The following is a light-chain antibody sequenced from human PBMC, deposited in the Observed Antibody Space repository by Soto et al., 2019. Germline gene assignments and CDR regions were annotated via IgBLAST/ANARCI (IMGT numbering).Light chain of an antibody. V-gene: IGKV1-33*01. Sequence: DIQMTQSPSSLSASVGDRVTITCRASQSISSYLNWYQQKPGKAPKLLIYTASDLQTGVPSRFSGSGSGINFTFTISSLQPEDIGTFYCQQYDNLPFTFGPGTKVDIK. J-gene: IGKJ3*01. CDR1: QSISSY. CDR2: TAS. CDR3: QQYDNLPFT.